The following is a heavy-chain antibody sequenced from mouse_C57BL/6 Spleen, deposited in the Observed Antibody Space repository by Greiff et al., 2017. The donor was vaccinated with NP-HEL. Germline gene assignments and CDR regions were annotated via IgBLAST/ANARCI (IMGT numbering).Heavy chain of an antibody. J-gene: IGHJ4*01. CDR3: ARNYYGRMDY. D-gene: IGHD1-1*01. Sequence: EVHLVESGGGLVKPGGSLKLSCAASGFTFSDYGMHWVRQAPEKGLEWVAYISSGSSTIYYADPVKGRFTISRDNAKNTLFLQMTSLRSEDTAMYYCARNYYGRMDYWGQGTSVTVSS. V-gene: IGHV5-17*01. CDR2: ISSGSSTI. CDR1: GFTFSDYG.